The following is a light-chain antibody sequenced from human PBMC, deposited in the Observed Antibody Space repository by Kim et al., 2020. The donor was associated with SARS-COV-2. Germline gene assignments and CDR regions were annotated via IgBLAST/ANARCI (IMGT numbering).Light chain of an antibody. Sequence: QSVLTQPPSASGTPGETVTISCSGSNSNIGNNYVYWYQQLPRTAPKLLIYSNNQRPSGVPDRFSGSKSGTSASLAISGLRSDDEAAYHCAAWDDSLSGPVFGGGTKLTVL. CDR3: AAWDDSLSGPV. CDR1: NSNIGNNY. V-gene: IGLV1-47*02. J-gene: IGLJ3*02. CDR2: SNN.